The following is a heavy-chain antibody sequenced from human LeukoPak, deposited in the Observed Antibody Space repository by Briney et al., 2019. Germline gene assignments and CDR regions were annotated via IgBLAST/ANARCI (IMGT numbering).Heavy chain of an antibody. Sequence: GGSLRLSCSASGFPFSSYAMHWVRQAPGKGLEYVSAISDSGGSIYYADSVKGRFTISRDNSKNTLYLQMSSLRAEDTAVYFCVRGYSFGPYGMDVWGQGTTVTVSS. CDR3: VRGYSFGPYGMDV. D-gene: IGHD2-15*01. CDR2: ISDSGGSI. J-gene: IGHJ6*02. V-gene: IGHV3-64D*09. CDR1: GFPFSSYA.